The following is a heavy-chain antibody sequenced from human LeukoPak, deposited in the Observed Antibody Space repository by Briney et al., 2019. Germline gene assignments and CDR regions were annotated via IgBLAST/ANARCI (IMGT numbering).Heavy chain of an antibody. J-gene: IGHJ4*02. CDR3: AGGEDIVGATGYLDS. D-gene: IGHD1-26*01. Sequence: PSETLSLTCTVSGGSISSISYYWGWIRQPPGKGLEWIGSIYYSGSTYHNPSLKSRVTISVDTSKNQFSLKLSSVTAADTAVYYCAGGEDIVGATGYLDSWGQGALVTVSS. CDR1: GGSISSISYY. V-gene: IGHV4-39*01. CDR2: IYYSGST.